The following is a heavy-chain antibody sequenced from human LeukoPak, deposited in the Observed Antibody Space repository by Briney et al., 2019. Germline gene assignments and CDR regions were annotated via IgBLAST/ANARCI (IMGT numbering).Heavy chain of an antibody. Sequence: ASVKVSCKASGYTFTSYGISWVRQAPGQGLEWMGWISAYNGNTNYAQKLQGRVTMTTDTSTSTAYMELRSLRSEDTAVYYCATVGLTMVRGVITNWFDPWGQGTLVTVSS. CDR1: GYTFTSYG. D-gene: IGHD3-10*01. J-gene: IGHJ5*02. CDR3: ATVGLTMVRGVITNWFDP. CDR2: ISAYNGNT. V-gene: IGHV1-18*01.